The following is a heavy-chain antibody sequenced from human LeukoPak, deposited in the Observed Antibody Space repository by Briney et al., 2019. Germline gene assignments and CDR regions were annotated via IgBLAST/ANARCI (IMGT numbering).Heavy chain of an antibody. D-gene: IGHD3-10*01. V-gene: IGHV1-8*02. CDR3: ARGGWVNDDSGALFGMDV. J-gene: IGHJ6*02. CDR2: KDPNSGNT. Sequence: ASVKVSCKDSGYTFSSYDINCVRQATGQGLEWMGRKDPNSGNTNYAQNYQGRVTMTRSTSTNTAYLELSSLRSDDTAVYYGARGGWVNDDSGALFGMDVWGQGTTVTVSS. CDR1: GYTFSSYD.